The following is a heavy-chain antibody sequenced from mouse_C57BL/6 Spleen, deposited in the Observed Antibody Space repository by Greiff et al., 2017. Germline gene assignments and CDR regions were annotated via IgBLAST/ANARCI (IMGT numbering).Heavy chain of an antibody. Sequence: VQLQQPGAELVKPGASVKMSCKASGYTFTSYWMHWVKQRPGQGLEWIGNINPSNGGTNYNEKFKSKATLTVDKSSSTAYMQLSSLTSEDSAVYYCARGEGNYAWFAYWGQGTLVTVSA. V-gene: IGHV1-53*01. CDR2: INPSNGGT. J-gene: IGHJ3*01. CDR1: GYTFTSYW. CDR3: ARGEGNYAWFAY. D-gene: IGHD2-1*01.